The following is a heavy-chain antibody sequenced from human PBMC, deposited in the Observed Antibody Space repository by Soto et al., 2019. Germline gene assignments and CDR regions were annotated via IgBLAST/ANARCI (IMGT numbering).Heavy chain of an antibody. Sequence: EVQLLQSGGDLVQPGGSLRLSCAASGFTFSNYAMSWVRQAPGKGLEWVSTISDTGDSKYYADSVRGRFTISRDNSKNTLYMQMVSLRAEDTAVFFCAKSPRSRNPLLTLTTCFDYWGQGALVTVSS. CDR1: GFTFSNYA. V-gene: IGHV3-23*01. CDR3: AKSPRSRNPLLTLTTCFDY. CDR2: ISDTGDSK. J-gene: IGHJ4*02. D-gene: IGHD4-17*01.